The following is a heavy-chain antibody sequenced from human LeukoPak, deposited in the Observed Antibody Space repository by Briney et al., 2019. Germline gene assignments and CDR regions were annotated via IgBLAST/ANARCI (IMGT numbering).Heavy chain of an antibody. V-gene: IGHV3-21*01. D-gene: IGHD2-15*01. CDR2: ISGISSYI. CDR3: VRDSSYYYYAMDV. Sequence: GGSLRLSCAASGFTVSSNFMSWVRQAPGKGLEWVSYISGISSYIYYADSVKGRFTISRDNAKNSLYLQMNSLRAEDTAVYYCVRDSSYYYYAMDVWGQGTTVTVSS. CDR1: GFTVSSNF. J-gene: IGHJ6*02.